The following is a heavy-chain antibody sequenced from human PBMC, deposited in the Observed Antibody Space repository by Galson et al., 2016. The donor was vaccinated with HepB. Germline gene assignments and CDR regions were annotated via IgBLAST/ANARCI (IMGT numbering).Heavy chain of an antibody. CDR2: IDDSGIST. D-gene: IGHD3-10*01. CDR1: GFTFSNYA. CDR3: AKGVAVQGSGLMDV. J-gene: IGHJ6*02. Sequence: SLRLSCAASGFTFSNYAMNWVRQAPGKGLEWVSAIDDSGISTYYADSVRGRFTMSRDNSKNTLYLQMNNLRAEDTAIYYCAKGVAVQGSGLMDVWGQGTTVTVSS. V-gene: IGHV3-23*01.